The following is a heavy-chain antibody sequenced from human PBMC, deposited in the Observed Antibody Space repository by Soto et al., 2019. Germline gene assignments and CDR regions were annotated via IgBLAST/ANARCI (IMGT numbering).Heavy chain of an antibody. Sequence: ASVKVSCKASGYIFNKYGFNWVRQAPGQGLEWMGRISAFNGYTNFAQKFLGRVTLTTDTSTNTAYMELSSLRSDDTAIYYCARGRGVVIPAGTPDAFDVWGQGTMVTVSS. CDR2: ISAFNGYT. CDR3: ARGRGVVIPAGTPDAFDV. CDR1: GYIFNKYG. V-gene: IGHV1-18*01. D-gene: IGHD2-21*01. J-gene: IGHJ3*01.